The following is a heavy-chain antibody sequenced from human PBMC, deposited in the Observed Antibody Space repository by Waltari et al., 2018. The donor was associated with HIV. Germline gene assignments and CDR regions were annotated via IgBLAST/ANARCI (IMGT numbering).Heavy chain of an antibody. CDR3: AKVGMTAVTSYAIDI. V-gene: IGHV3-9*01. Sequence: EVQLVESGGGLVQPGGSLRLSCVASGFNFNSYWMAWVRQAPGKGLEGVSGISWNSGTVGYADSLKGRFTISRDNAKNSLSLQMNSLRAEDTALYYCAKVGMTAVTSYAIDIWGQGTMVTVSS. D-gene: IGHD4-17*01. CDR1: GFNFNSYW. CDR2: ISWNSGTV. J-gene: IGHJ3*02.